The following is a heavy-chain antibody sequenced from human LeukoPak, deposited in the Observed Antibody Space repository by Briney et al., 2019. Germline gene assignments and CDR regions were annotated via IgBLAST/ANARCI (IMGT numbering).Heavy chain of an antibody. Sequence: SETLSLTCSVSDDSITMYYWTWIRQPPGKGLEWIGSMYSSGSTYYNPSLKSRVTISVDTSKNQFSLKLSSVTAADTAVYYCARGPPDCSSTSCYAFDAFDIWGQGTMVTVSS. CDR3: ARGPPDCSSTSCYAFDAFDI. D-gene: IGHD2-2*01. V-gene: IGHV4-38-2*02. CDR1: DDSITMYY. J-gene: IGHJ3*02. CDR2: MYSSGST.